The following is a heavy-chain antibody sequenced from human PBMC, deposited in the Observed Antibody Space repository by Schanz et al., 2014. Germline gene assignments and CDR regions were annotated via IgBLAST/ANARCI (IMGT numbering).Heavy chain of an antibody. J-gene: IGHJ4*02. CDR3: ARGVRIDY. Sequence: EVQLLESGGGLVQPGGSLRLSCVASGFTFFGSFAMSWVRQAPGKGLEWVSGIGGSGDSTHYADSVKGRFIISRDNAKNSLYLQMNSLTAEDTAVYYCARGVRIDYWGQGTLVTVSS. V-gene: IGHV3-23*01. CDR2: IGGSGDST. D-gene: IGHD3-3*01. CDR1: GFTFFGSFA.